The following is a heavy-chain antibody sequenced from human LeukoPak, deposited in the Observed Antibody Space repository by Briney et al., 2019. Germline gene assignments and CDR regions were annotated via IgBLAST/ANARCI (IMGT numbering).Heavy chain of an antibody. CDR1: GFTFSSYG. CDR2: IRYDGSNK. J-gene: IGHJ4*02. CDR3: AKATMVRGVMAFVY. V-gene: IGHV3-30*02. D-gene: IGHD3-10*01. Sequence: GGSLRLSCAASGFTFSSYGMHWVRQAPGKGLEWVAFIRYDGSNKYYADSVKGRFTISRDNSKNTLYLQMNSLRAEDTAVYYCAKATMVRGVMAFVYWGQGTLVTVSS.